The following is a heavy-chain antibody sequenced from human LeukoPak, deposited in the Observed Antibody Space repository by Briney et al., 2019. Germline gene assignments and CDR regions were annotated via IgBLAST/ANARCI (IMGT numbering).Heavy chain of an antibody. V-gene: IGHV1-46*01. J-gene: IGHJ4*02. CDR3: ARGDIDYYDSSGYSGIDY. CDR2: INPSGGST. Sequence: GASVKVSCKASGYTFTSYYMHWVRQAPGQGLEWMGIINPSGGSTSYAQKFQGRVTMTRDTSTSTVYMELSSLRSEDTAVCSCARGDIDYYDSSGYSGIDYWGQGTLVTVSS. D-gene: IGHD3-22*01. CDR1: GYTFTSYY.